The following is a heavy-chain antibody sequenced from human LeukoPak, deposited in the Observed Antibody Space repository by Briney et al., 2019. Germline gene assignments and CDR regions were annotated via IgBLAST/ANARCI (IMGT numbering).Heavy chain of an antibody. CDR2: IYYSGST. D-gene: IGHD5-12*01. Sequence: SETLSLTCTVSGGSISSGGYYWSWIRQHPGKGLEWIGYIYYSGSTYYNPSLKSRVTISVDTSKNQFSLKLSSVTAADTAVYYCARDRYSGYDLLYRWFDPWGQGTLVTVS. V-gene: IGHV4-31*03. CDR1: GGSISSGGYY. J-gene: IGHJ5*02. CDR3: ARDRYSGYDLLYRWFDP.